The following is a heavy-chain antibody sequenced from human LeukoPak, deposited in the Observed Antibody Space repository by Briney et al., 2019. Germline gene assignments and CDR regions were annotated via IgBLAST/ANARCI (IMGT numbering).Heavy chain of an antibody. J-gene: IGHJ4*02. CDR1: GYTFTGYY. CDR3: ASPHSGYDYFDY. CDR2: INPNSGGT. Sequence: ASVKVSCKASGYTFTGYYMHWVRQAPGQGLEWMGRINPNSGGTNYAHKFQGRVTMTRDTSISTAYMELSRLRSDDTAVYYCASPHSGYDYFDYWGQGTLVTVSS. V-gene: IGHV1-2*06. D-gene: IGHD5-12*01.